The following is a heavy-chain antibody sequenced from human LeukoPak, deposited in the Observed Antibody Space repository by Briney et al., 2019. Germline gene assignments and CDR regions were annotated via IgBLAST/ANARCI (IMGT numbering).Heavy chain of an antibody. J-gene: IGHJ4*02. V-gene: IGHV1-3*01. D-gene: IGHD3-10*01. CDR2: INADNGNT. Sequence: ASVKVSCKASGFTFTNYAMHWVRQAPGQGLEWMAWINADNGNTKYSPKFQGRVTITRDTSASTVYMELSSLTSEDTAVYYCAREWVWFGESRYFSYWGQGTLVTVSS. CDR1: GFTFTNYA. CDR3: AREWVWFGESRYFSY.